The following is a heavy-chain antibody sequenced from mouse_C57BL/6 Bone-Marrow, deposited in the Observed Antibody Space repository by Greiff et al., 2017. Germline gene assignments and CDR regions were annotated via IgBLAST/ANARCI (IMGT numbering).Heavy chain of an antibody. Sequence: QVQLQQSGAELVRPGTSVKVSCKASGYAFTNYLIEWVKQRPGQGLEWIGVINPGSGGTNYNEKFKGKATLTADTSSSTAYLQLSSLTSEDSAVYFCARGNGYYYFDCWGQGTTRTVSS. D-gene: IGHD2-3*01. J-gene: IGHJ2*01. CDR3: ARGNGYYYFDC. V-gene: IGHV1-54*01. CDR2: INPGSGGT. CDR1: GYAFTNYL.